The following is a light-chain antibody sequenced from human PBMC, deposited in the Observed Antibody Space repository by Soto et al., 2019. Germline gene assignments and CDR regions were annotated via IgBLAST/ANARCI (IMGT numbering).Light chain of an antibody. J-gene: IGKJ1*01. Sequence: EIVLTQSPGTLSLSPGERATLSCRASQSISSSYLAIAWYQQKPGQPPRLLIYGAYSRATGIPDRFSGSGSAMDLTLTISRLEAGDFAVYCCQHHDSSPGTFGQGTRVDIK. CDR2: GAY. CDR3: QHHDSSPGT. CDR1: QSISSSY. V-gene: IGKV3-20*01.